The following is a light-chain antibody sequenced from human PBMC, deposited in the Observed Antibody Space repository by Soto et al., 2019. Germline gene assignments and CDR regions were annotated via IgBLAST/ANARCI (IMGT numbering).Light chain of an antibody. CDR1: SSDVGGYNY. Sequence: QSALTQPASVSGSPGQSITISCTGTSSDVGGYNYVSWYQQHPGKAPKLMIYEVSNRPSGVSNRFSGSNSGNTASLTISGLQSEDEADYYSSSYTSSSTVFGGGTKPTLL. V-gene: IGLV2-14*01. J-gene: IGLJ3*02. CDR3: SSYTSSSTV. CDR2: EVS.